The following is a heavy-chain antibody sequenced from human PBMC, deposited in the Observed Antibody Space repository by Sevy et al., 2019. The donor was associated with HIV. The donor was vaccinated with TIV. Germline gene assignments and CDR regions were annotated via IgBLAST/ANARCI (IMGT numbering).Heavy chain of an antibody. Sequence: GGSLRLSCAVSGFTFSDYYMTWIRQSPGKGLEWVSYISSGSSYTNYADSVTGRFTISRDNAKNSLYLEIHTLRPEDTAVYYCARSRFNYADYYFDYWGQGTVVTVSS. J-gene: IGHJ4*02. D-gene: IGHD4-17*01. V-gene: IGHV3-11*06. CDR3: ARSRFNYADYYFDY. CDR1: GFTFSDYY. CDR2: ISSGSSYT.